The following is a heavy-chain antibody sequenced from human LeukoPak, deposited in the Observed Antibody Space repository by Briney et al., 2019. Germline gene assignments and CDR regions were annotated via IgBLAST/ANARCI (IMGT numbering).Heavy chain of an antibody. CDR3: ARDDGTYRRYFDY. CDR2: ITSSSSSR. V-gene: IGHV3-48*02. D-gene: IGHD5-18*01. CDR1: GFTFNSYG. J-gene: IGHJ4*02. Sequence: WGSLRLSCAASGFTFNSYGIHWVRQAPGKGLEWVSCITSSSSSRYYADSVQGRFTISRDNAKNSLYLQMNSLRDEDTAVYYCARDDGTYRRYFDYWGQGTLVTVSS.